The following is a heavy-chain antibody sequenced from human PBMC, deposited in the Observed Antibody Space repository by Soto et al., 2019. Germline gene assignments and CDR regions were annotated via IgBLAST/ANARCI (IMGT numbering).Heavy chain of an antibody. J-gene: IGHJ4*02. CDR1: GFTSSSYA. CDR2: IGGSDGRT. D-gene: IGHD5-12*01. CDR3: AESQNSGYNIDFDV. Sequence: GGSLRLSCVVSGFTSSSYAMSWVRQAPGKGLEWVSSIGGSDGRTFYADSVKGRFTISRDNSKNTLYLQMNSLRGEDTAVYYCAESQNSGYNIDFDVWGQGTLVTVSS. V-gene: IGHV3-23*01.